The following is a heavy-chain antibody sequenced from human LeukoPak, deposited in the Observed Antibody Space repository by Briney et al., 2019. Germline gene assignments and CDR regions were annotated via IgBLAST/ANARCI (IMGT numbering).Heavy chain of an antibody. D-gene: IGHD1-20*01. V-gene: IGHV1-46*03. CDR3: ARDVDNWNDVGNYYFDY. CDR2: INPSGGST. Sequence: ASVKVSCKAFGYTSTSYFMHWVRQAPGQGLEWMGIINPSGGSTTYAQKFQGRVTMTRDTSTSTVYMELSSLRSEDTAVYYCARDVDNWNDVGNYYFDYWGQGTLVTVSS. J-gene: IGHJ4*02. CDR1: GYTSTSYF.